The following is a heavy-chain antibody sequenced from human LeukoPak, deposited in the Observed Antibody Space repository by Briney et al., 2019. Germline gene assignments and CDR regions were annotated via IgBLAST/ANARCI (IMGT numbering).Heavy chain of an antibody. CDR2: ISGRGGRT. J-gene: IGHJ4*02. CDR3: AKDQGIAAAGTDGPDY. CDR1: GFTFSSYA. V-gene: IGHV3-23*01. D-gene: IGHD6-13*01. Sequence: GGSLRLSCAASGFTFSSYAMSWVRQAPGRGLEWVSAISGRGGRTYYADSVKGRFTISRDNSKNTLYLQMNSLSAEDTAVYYCAKDQGIAAAGTDGPDYWGQGTLVTVSS.